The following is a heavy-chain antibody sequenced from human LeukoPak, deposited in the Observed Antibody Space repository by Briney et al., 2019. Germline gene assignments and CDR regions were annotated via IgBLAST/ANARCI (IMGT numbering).Heavy chain of an antibody. CDR1: GFTFSSYA. D-gene: IGHD6-13*01. J-gene: IGHJ4*02. CDR2: ISGSGGST. Sequence: PGGSLRLSCAASGFTFSSYAMSWVRQAPGKGLEWVSAISGSGGSTYYADSVKGRFTISRDNSKNTLYLQMNSLRAEDTAVYYCAKGYSSSWYRGSYFDYWGQGTLVTVSS. CDR3: AKGYSSSWYRGSYFDY. V-gene: IGHV3-23*01.